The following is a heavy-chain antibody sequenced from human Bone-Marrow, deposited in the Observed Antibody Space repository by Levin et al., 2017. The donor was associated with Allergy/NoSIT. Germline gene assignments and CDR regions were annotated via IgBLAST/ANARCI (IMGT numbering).Heavy chain of an antibody. CDR2: IVVGSGYT. V-gene: IGHV1-58*01. J-gene: IGHJ6*02. CDR3: GATYFGSGHYLNHYYYGTDR. Sequence: SVKVSCKASGFTFSTSAVQWVRQALGQRLEWIGWIVVGSGYTNHAQKFGGRVTITRDMSTSTAYMELSSLRSEDTAVYYCGATYFGSGHYLNHYYYGTDRWGQGTTVTVSS. CDR1: GFTFSTSA. D-gene: IGHD3-10*01.